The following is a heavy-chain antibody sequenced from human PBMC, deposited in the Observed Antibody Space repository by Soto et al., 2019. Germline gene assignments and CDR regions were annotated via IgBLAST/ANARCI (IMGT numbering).Heavy chain of an antibody. J-gene: IGHJ6*02. Sequence: SVKLSCNATGGTFSSDAISWVRQAPGHGLEWMGGIIPIFGTANYAQKFQGRVTITADESTSTAYMELSSPRSEDTAVYYCARVLTMVRGVIISSYYYYYGMDVWGQGTTVTVSS. D-gene: IGHD3-10*01. CDR2: IIPIFGTA. V-gene: IGHV1-69*13. CDR1: GGTFSSDA. CDR3: ARVLTMVRGVIISSYYYYYGMDV.